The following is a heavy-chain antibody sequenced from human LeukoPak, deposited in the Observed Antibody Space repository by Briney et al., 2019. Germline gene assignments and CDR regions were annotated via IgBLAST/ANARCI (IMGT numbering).Heavy chain of an antibody. Sequence: PGGSLRLSCAASGFTFSNAWMSWVRQAPGKGLEWVGRIKSKTDGGTTDYAAPVKGRFTISRDDSKNTLYLQMNSLKTEDTAVYYCTTERHYESSGYYIYYFDYWGQGTLVTVSS. CDR1: GFTFSNAW. V-gene: IGHV3-15*01. CDR2: IKSKTDGGTT. D-gene: IGHD3-22*01. CDR3: TTERHYESSGYYIYYFDY. J-gene: IGHJ4*02.